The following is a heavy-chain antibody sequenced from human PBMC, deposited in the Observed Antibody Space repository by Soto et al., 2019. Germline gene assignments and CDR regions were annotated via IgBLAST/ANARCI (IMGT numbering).Heavy chain of an antibody. V-gene: IGHV1-69*13. J-gene: IGHJ6*02. CDR2: IIPIFGTA. Sequence: SVKVSCKASGGTFSSYAISWVRQAPGQGLEWMGGIIPIFGTANYAQKFQGRVTITADESTSTAYMELSSLRSEDTAVYYCASHNATAYYYYYYGMDVWGQGTTVTVSS. D-gene: IGHD5-18*01. CDR3: ASHNATAYYYYYYGMDV. CDR1: GGTFSSYA.